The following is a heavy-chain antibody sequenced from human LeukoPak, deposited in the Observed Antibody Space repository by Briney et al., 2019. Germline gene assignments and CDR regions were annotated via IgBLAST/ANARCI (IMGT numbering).Heavy chain of an antibody. Sequence: QPGRSMRLSCAASGFTFSSYAMHWVRQVAGKGLEWVAVISYVGSNNYCADSVKGRFTISRDNSKSTLYLQMNSLRAEDTAVYYCVKVSDNFQFDYWGQGTLVTVSS. CDR2: ISYVGSNN. J-gene: IGHJ4*02. D-gene: IGHD1-1*01. CDR1: GFTFSSYA. V-gene: IGHV3-30*18. CDR3: VKVSDNFQFDY.